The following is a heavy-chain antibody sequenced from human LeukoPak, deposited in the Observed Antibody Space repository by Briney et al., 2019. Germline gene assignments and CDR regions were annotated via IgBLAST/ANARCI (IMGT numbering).Heavy chain of an antibody. D-gene: IGHD3-10*01. J-gene: IGHJ4*02. V-gene: IGHV1-2*02. Sequence: ASVKLSCKASGYTFTGYYMHWVRQAPGQGLEWMGWINHNSGGTNYAQKFQGRVTMTRDTSISTAYMELSRLRSDDTAVYYCARVGEVRFGELFSYWGQGTLVTVSS. CDR2: INHNSGGT. CDR1: GYTFTGYY. CDR3: ARVGEVRFGELFSY.